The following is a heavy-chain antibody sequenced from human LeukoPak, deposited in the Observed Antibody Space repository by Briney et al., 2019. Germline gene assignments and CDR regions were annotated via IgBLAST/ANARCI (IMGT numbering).Heavy chain of an antibody. J-gene: IGHJ6*02. V-gene: IGHV4-59*08. CDR3: ARHTKSGSYSVYYGMDV. D-gene: IGHD1-26*01. Sequence: SETLSLTCTVSGGSISSYYWSWIRQPPGKGLEWIGYIYYSGSTNYNPSLKSRVTISVDTSKNQFSLKLSSVTAADTAVYYCARHTKSGSYSVYYGMDVWGQGTTVTVSS. CDR1: GGSISSYY. CDR2: IYYSGST.